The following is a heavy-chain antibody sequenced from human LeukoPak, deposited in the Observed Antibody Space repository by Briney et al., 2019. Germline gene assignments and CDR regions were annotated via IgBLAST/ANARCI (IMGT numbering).Heavy chain of an antibody. D-gene: IGHD6-13*01. CDR3: AKERGIAAAADY. J-gene: IGHJ4*02. V-gene: IGHV3-30*02. Sequence: PGGSLTLSCAASGFTFSSYGMHWVRQAPGKGLEWVAFIRYDGSNKYYADSVKGRFTISRDHSKHTLYLQMNSLRAEDTSVYYCAKERGIAAAADYWGQGTLVTVSS. CDR1: GFTFSSYG. CDR2: IRYDGSNK.